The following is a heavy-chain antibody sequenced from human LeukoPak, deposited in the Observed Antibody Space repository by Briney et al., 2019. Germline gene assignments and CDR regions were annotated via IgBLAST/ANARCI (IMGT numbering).Heavy chain of an antibody. D-gene: IGHD6-6*01. V-gene: IGHV3-48*03. J-gene: IGHJ4*02. CDR1: GFTFSSYE. Sequence: GGSLRLSCAASGFTFSSYEMNWVRQAPGKGLEWVSYISSSGSTIYYADSVKGRFTISRDISKNTLYLQMNSLRAEDTAVYYCARAVPSPYWGQGTLVTVSS. CDR2: ISSSGSTI. CDR3: ARAVPSPY.